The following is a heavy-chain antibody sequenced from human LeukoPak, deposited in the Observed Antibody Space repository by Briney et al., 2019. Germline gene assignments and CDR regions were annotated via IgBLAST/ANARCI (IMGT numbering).Heavy chain of an antibody. Sequence: SETLSLTCAVSGGSINSGGYSWSWIRQPPGKGLEWIGFIYHGGSTYFNPSLKSRVSISVDRSKNQFSLWLRYVTAADTAVYYCARGDQSWFDPWGQGTLVTVSS. CDR2: IYHGGST. V-gene: IGHV4-30-2*01. CDR3: ARGDQSWFDP. J-gene: IGHJ5*02. CDR1: GGSINSGGYS. D-gene: IGHD5-24*01.